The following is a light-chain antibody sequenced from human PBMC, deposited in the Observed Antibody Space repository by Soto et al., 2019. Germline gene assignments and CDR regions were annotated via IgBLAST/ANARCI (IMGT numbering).Light chain of an antibody. CDR1: SSNIGSNT. J-gene: IGLJ1*01. CDR2: SNN. CDR3: AAWDDSLNGYV. Sequence: QAGLTQPPSASGSPGQGVTISCSGPSSNIGSNTVNWYQQLPGTAPKLLICSNNQRPSGVPDRFSGSKSGTSASLAISGLQSEDEADYYCAAWDDSLNGYVFGTGT. V-gene: IGLV1-44*01.